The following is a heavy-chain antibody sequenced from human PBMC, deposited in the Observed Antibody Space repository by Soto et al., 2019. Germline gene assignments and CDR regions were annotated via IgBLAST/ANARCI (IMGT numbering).Heavy chain of an antibody. D-gene: IGHD3-22*01. CDR1: GDSVSSSSVT. CDR3: VRLIGNSWLVF. Sequence: PSQTLSLTCAISGDSVSSSSVTWNWIRQSPSRGLEWLGRAYYRSKWYNDYAESVKSRITINPDTSKNQFSLHLNSVTPEDTAVYYCVRLIGNSWLVFWGQGTLVTSPQ. J-gene: IGHJ4*02. CDR2: AYYRSKWYN. V-gene: IGHV6-1*01.